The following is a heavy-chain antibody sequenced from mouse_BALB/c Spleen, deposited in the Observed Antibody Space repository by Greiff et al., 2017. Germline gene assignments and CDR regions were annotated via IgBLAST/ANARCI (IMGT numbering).Heavy chain of an antibody. J-gene: IGHJ3*01. CDR3: ARAGYERAWFAY. CDR2: ISSGGST. V-gene: IGHV5-6-5*01. Sequence: EVMLVESGGGLVKPGRSLKLSCAASGLTFSSYAMSWVRQTPEKRLEWVASISSGGSTYYPDSVKGRFTISRDNARNILYLQMSSLRSEDTAMYYCARAGYERAWFAYWGQGTLVTVSA. CDR1: GLTFSSYA. D-gene: IGHD2-2*01.